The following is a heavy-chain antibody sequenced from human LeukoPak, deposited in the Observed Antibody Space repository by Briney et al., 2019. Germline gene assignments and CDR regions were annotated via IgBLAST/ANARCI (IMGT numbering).Heavy chain of an antibody. D-gene: IGHD6-19*01. CDR1: AGYMSSYY. Sequence: PSETLSLTCTVSAGYMSSYYWSWVRQPPGKGLEWIGYIYYSGSTNYNPSLKSRVTISLDTSKNQFSLKLVSMTAADTAVYYCARGRVAGGYYFDYWGQGTLVTVSS. CDR3: ARGRVAGGYYFDY. V-gene: IGHV4-59*01. CDR2: IYYSGST. J-gene: IGHJ4*02.